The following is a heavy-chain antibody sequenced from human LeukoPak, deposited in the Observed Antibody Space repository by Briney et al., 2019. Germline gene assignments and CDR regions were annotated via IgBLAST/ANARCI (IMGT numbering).Heavy chain of an antibody. J-gene: IGHJ4*02. CDR3: ASRPFETTVVPWDFY. Sequence: TLGAPLITSCMASGYNFNTYWVAWGRQLPGKGLEWMVIIRPMNSDVRYSPSFQGQVTISADRSINTAYLQWSSLTASDTAMYYCASRPFETTVVPWDFYWGQGTQVTVSS. CDR2: IRPMNSDV. V-gene: IGHV5-51*03. CDR1: GYNFNTYW. D-gene: IGHD4-23*01.